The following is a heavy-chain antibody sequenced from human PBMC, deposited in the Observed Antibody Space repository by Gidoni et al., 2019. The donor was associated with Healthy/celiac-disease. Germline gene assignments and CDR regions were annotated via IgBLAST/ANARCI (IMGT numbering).Heavy chain of an antibody. CDR2: IIPIFGTA. CDR1: GGHFSSYA. CDR3: ARAPLGIAAAGRAFDP. D-gene: IGHD6-13*01. V-gene: IGHV1-69*01. Sequence: QVQLVQSVAEVKTTGSSVMVSCKASGGHFSSYAISWVRPAPGQGPEWMGGIIPIFGTANYAQKFQGRVTITADESTSTAYMELSSLRSEDTAVYYCARAPLGIAAAGRAFDPWGQGTLVTVSS. J-gene: IGHJ5*02.